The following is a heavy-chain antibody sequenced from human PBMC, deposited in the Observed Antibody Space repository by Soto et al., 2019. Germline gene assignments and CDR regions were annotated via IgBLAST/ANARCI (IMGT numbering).Heavy chain of an antibody. Sequence: QVPLVQSGAEVKKPGSSVKVSCKASGGTFNNYGISWVRQAPGQGLEWMGGIIPIFGSANYAQMFRGRVTMTADKSTSTAYMELSSLKSEDTAVYYCAREAAPGATGHGMDVWGQGTTVTVSS. J-gene: IGHJ6*02. V-gene: IGHV1-69*06. CDR2: IIPIFGSA. CDR1: GGTFNNYG. CDR3: AREAAPGATGHGMDV. D-gene: IGHD2-2*01.